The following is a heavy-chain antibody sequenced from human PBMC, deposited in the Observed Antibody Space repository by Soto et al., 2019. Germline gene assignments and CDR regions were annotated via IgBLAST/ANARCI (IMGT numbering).Heavy chain of an antibody. CDR3: LKEGYMRSGWYGHFDF. CDR2: ISSYGADT. V-gene: IGHV3-64D*06. J-gene: IGHJ4*02. D-gene: IGHD6-19*01. Sequence: ASLRHSYSDSGFYVNREALHGVRQTKGKGLEFVSAISSYGADTYYADSVKGRVASSRDNSKNTLYLQMSSLRAEDTALYHFLKEGYMRSGWYGHFDFWGQGALPTVSS. CDR1: GFYVNREA.